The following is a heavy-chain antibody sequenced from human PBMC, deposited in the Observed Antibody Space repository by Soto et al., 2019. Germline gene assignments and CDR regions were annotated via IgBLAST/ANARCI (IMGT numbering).Heavy chain of an antibody. CDR1: GGTFSSYT. Sequence: QVQLVQSGAEVKKPGSSVKVSCKASGGTFSSYTISWVRQAPGQGLEWMGRIIPILGIANYAQKFQGRVTITADKSTCTAYMELSSLRSDDTAVYDCASDRSIGSGSYFDYWGQGTLVTVSS. J-gene: IGHJ4*02. CDR3: ASDRSIGSGSYFDY. D-gene: IGHD3-10*01. CDR2: IIPILGIA. V-gene: IGHV1-69*02.